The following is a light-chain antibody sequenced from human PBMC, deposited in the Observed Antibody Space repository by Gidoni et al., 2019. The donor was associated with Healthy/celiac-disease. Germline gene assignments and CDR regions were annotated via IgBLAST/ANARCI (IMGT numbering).Light chain of an antibody. CDR1: SSDVGGYHY. J-gene: IGLJ1*01. CDR3: SSYTSSSTGV. CDR2: DVS. Sequence: QSALTQPASVSGSPGQSITISCTGTSSDVGGYHYFSWYQQPPGKAPKLMIYDVSNRPSGVSNRFSGSKSGNTASLTISGLQAEDEADYYCSSYTSSSTGVFGTGTKVTVL. V-gene: IGLV2-14*03.